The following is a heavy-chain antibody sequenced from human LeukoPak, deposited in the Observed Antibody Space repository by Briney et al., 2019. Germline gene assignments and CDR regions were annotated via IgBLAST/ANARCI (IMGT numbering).Heavy chain of an antibody. D-gene: IGHD3-16*01. CDR3: ARGGGLDV. CDR2: INHNGNVN. V-gene: IGHV3-7*03. Sequence: GGSLRLSCAASGFTFSSYWMNWARQAPGKGLEWVASINHNGNVNYYVDSVKGRFTISRDNAKNSLYLQMSNLRAVDTAVYFCARGGGLDVWGQGATVTVSS. CDR1: GFTFSSYW. J-gene: IGHJ6*02.